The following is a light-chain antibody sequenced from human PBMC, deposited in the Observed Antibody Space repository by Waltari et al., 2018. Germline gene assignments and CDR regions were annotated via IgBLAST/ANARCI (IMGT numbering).Light chain of an antibody. CDR1: SLRRYY. CDR3: HSRDASGVGGS. V-gene: IGLV3-19*01. Sequence: SSELTQDPAVSVAMGQTVRITCQGDSLRRYYANWDQQRPGQAPILLMYDKNNRPSGVPDRFSGSNSHSTASLTITGAQAEDEASYYGHSRDASGVGGSFGGGTKLTVL. J-gene: IGLJ2*01. CDR2: DKN.